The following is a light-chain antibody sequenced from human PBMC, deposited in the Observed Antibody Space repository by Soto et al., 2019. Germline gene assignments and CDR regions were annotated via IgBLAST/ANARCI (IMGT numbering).Light chain of an antibody. J-gene: IGKJ1*01. CDR1: QSISSW. V-gene: IGKV1-5*01. CDR2: DAS. Sequence: DIQMTQSPSTLSASVGDRVTITCRASQSISSWLAWYQQKPGKAPKLLIYDASYLERGVPSRFSGSGSGTEFTLTISSLQPDDLATYYCQQYHSFWTFGQGTKVDIK. CDR3: QQYHSFWT.